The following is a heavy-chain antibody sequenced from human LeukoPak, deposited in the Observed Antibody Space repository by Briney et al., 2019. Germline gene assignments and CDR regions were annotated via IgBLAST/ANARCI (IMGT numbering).Heavy chain of an antibody. CDR2: ISYDGSNK. D-gene: IGHD2-15*01. CDR1: GFTFSSYA. CDR3: AKDIWEDIVVVVAAFY. Sequence: GGSLRLSCAASGFTFSSYAMHWVRQAPGKGLEWVAVISYDGSNKFYADSVKGRFTFSRDNSKNTLYLQMNSLRAEDTAVYYCAKDIWEDIVVVVAAFYWGQGTLVTVSS. V-gene: IGHV3-30*04. J-gene: IGHJ4*02.